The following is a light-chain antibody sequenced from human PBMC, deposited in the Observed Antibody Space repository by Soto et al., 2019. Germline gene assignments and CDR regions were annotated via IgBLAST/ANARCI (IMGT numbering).Light chain of an antibody. V-gene: IGKV3-15*01. Sequence: EIVLTQSPGTLSVSPGERATLSCRASQSVSSKLAWYQQKPGQAPRLLFYGASTGATGIPARFSGSGSETEFTLSISSLQSEEFAVYYCQQYNNWPWTFGQGPKVEIK. CDR3: QQYNNWPWT. CDR2: GAS. J-gene: IGKJ1*01. CDR1: QSVSSK.